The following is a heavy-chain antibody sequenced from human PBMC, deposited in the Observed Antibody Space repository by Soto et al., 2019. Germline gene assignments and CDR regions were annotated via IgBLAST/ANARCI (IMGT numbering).Heavy chain of an antibody. J-gene: IGHJ6*03. Sequence: GGSMRLSCGASGFSFSDYYMSWIRQAPGKGLEWVSLISTSGSSTDYADSVKGRFTISRDNAKNSLSLQMNSLRAEDTAVYYCANLAKNYYHYMDVWGKGTTVTVSS. D-gene: IGHD1-26*01. CDR3: ANLAKNYYHYMDV. CDR1: GFSFSDYY. V-gene: IGHV3-11*01. CDR2: ISTSGSST.